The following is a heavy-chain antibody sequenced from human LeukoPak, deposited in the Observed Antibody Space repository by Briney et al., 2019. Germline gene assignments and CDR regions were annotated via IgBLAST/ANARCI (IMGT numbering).Heavy chain of an antibody. J-gene: IGHJ5*02. CDR2: IFYSGST. Sequence: SETLSLTCNVSGGSISGSSYYWGWIRQPPGKGLEWIGSIFYSGSTNYNPSLKSRVTISIDTSKNQFSLKLSSVTAADTAVYYCARGSTYYDILTGYRYNWFDPWGQGTLVTVSS. CDR1: GGSISGSSYY. V-gene: IGHV4-39*07. D-gene: IGHD3-9*01. CDR3: ARGSTYYDILTGYRYNWFDP.